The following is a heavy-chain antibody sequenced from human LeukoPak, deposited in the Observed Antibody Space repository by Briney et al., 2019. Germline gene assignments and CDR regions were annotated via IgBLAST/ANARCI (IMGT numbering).Heavy chain of an antibody. CDR2: IYYSGST. J-gene: IGHJ4*02. CDR3: ARLTRSGHADY. Sequence: SETLSLTCTVSGGSISSYYWSWIRQPPGKGLEWIGYIYYSGSTNYDPSLKSRVTISVDTSKNQFSLKLSSVTAADTAVYYWARLTRSGHADYWGQGTLVTVSS. CDR1: GGSISSYY. D-gene: IGHD2-15*01. V-gene: IGHV4-59*08.